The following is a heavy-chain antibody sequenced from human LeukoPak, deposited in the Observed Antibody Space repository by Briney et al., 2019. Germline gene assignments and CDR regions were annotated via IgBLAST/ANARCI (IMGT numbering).Heavy chain of an antibody. CDR1: GFTFSNAW. J-gene: IGHJ5*02. Sequence: PGGSLRLSCAASGFTFSNAWMSWVRHAPGKGLEWVGRIKSKTDGGTTNYAAPVKGRFTISRDDSKNTLYLQMKSLKTEDTAVYYCTTDELRSSWAEINWFDPWGQGTLVTVSS. D-gene: IGHD6-13*01. V-gene: IGHV3-15*01. CDR3: TTDELRSSWAEINWFDP. CDR2: IKSKTDGGTT.